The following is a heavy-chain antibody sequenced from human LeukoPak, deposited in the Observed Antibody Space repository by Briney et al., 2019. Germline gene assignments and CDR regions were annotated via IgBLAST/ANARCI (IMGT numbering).Heavy chain of an antibody. CDR3: ARVTTPYYDSVEPFDP. J-gene: IGHJ5*02. V-gene: IGHV4-59*01. CDR2: IYYSGST. Sequence: SETLSLTCTVSGGSISSYYWSWLRQPPGKGLEWIGYIYYSGSTNYNPSLKSRVTISVDTSKNQFSLKLSSVTAADTAVYYCARVTTPYYDSVEPFDPWGQGTLVTVSS. CDR1: GGSISSYY. D-gene: IGHD5-12*01.